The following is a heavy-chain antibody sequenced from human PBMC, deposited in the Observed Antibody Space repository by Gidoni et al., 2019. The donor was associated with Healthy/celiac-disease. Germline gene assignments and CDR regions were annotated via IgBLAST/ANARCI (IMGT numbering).Heavy chain of an antibody. CDR3: AKKAWEVPAAIGAGDWFDP. D-gene: IGHD2-2*02. V-gene: IGHV3-23*01. CDR2: IRGSGGST. Sequence: EVQLLESGGGLVQPGGSLRLSCAASGFTFSSYAMSWVRQAPGKGLEWVSAIRGSGGSTYYADSVKGRFTISRDNSKNTLYLQMNSLRAEDTAVYYCAKKAWEVPAAIGAGDWFDPWGQGTLVTVSS. J-gene: IGHJ5*02. CDR1: GFTFSSYA.